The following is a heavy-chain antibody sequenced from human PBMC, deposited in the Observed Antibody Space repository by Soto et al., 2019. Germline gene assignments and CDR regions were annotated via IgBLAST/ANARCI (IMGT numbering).Heavy chain of an antibody. D-gene: IGHD4-17*01. CDR1: GFTFRNYA. CDR3: AKDAISGDGIWLMDS. Sequence: VQLLESGGGLVQPGGSLRLSCAASGFTFRNYAMTWARQAPGKGLEWVSSLLRSGSSAYYADSVRGRFTISSDTSANSLYLQMDNLRAEDTAIYYCAKDAISGDGIWLMDSWGQGTVATVSS. CDR2: LLRSGSSA. V-gene: IGHV3-23*01. J-gene: IGHJ5*02.